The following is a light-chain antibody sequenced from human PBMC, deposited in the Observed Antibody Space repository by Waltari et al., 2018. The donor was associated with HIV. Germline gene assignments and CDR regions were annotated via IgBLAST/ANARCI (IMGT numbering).Light chain of an antibody. CDR3: SSYTTTTAHV. Sequence: QSALTQPLAVSESPGQSVTIPCSGTNRDIGSYIGVCWYQQTPGTAPKLVIYDVSSRPSGVPDRFSGSKSGNTAALTISGLQAEDEGDYYCSSYTTTTAHVFGTGTKVTVL. J-gene: IGLJ1*01. V-gene: IGLV2-18*02. CDR1: NRDIGSYIG. CDR2: DVS.